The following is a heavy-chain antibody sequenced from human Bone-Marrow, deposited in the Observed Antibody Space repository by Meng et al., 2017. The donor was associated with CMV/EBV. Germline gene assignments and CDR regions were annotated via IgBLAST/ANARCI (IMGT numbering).Heavy chain of an antibody. CDR3: ARDLVKKGGFRPITIFGVVYQPGDS. J-gene: IGHJ5*01. V-gene: IGHV3-30-3*01. CDR2: VSYDGTNK. D-gene: IGHD3-3*01. CDR1: GFTFSSYA. Sequence: GESLKISCAASGFTFSSYAMHWVRQASGKGLEWVAVVSYDGTNKYHADSVKGRFTISRDNSKNTLFLQMSSLRTEDTAVYYCARDLVKKGGFRPITIFGVVYQPGDSWGQGTLVTVSS.